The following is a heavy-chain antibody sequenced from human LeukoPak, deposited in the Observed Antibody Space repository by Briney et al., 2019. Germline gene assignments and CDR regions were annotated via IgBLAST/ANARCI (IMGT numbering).Heavy chain of an antibody. J-gene: IGHJ6*02. V-gene: IGHV1-69*04. D-gene: IGHD6-13*01. CDR3: ARDFQGYSSSWYDYYYYYGMDV. CDR1: GGTFSSYA. Sequence: SVKVSCKASGGTFSSYAISWVRQAPGQGLEWMGRIIPILGIANYAQKFQGRVTITADKSTSTAYMELSSLRSEDTAVYYCARDFQGYSSSWYDYYYYYGMDVWGQGTTVTVSS. CDR2: IIPILGIA.